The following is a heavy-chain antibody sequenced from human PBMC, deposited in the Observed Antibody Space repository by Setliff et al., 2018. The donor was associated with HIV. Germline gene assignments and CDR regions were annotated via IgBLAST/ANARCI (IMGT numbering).Heavy chain of an antibody. CDR2: IYHSGST. V-gene: IGHV4-38-2*02. CDR3: ARAMRGVVVTNMYYYYGMDV. Sequence: PSETLSLTCTVSGYSISSGYYWGWIRQPPGKGLEWIGSIYHSGSTYYNPSLKSRATISVDTSKNQFSLKLSSVTAADTAVYYCARAMRGVVVTNMYYYYGMDVWGQGTTVTVSS. CDR1: GYSISSGYY. D-gene: IGHD2-21*02. J-gene: IGHJ6*02.